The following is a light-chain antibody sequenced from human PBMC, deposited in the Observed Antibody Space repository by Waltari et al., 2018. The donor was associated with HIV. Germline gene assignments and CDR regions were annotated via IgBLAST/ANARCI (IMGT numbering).Light chain of an antibody. CDR3: GTWDSSLSAV. J-gene: IGLJ3*02. CDR2: ENK. CDR1: SPHLVHYP. Sequence: VLTQPPSTSAAPAQTPPISSSRNSPHLVHYPVSWYQHLPGAAPKLLIYENKNRPAGMHDRLSGSKSGTSATLVITGRKSGDEADYYGGTWDSSLSAVFGGGTKRTVL. V-gene: IGLV1-51*01.